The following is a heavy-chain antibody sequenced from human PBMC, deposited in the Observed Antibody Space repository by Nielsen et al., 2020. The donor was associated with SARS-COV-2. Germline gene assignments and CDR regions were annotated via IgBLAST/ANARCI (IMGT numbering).Heavy chain of an antibody. J-gene: IGHJ4*02. CDR2: ISWNSGSI. Sequence: GGSLRLSCAASGFTFDDYAMHWVRQAPGKGLEWVSGISWNSGSIGYADSVKGRFTISRDNAKNSLYLQMNSLRAEDTALYYCAKDNTPVLQWQSYFDYWGQGTLVTVSS. CDR3: AKDNTPVLQWQSYFDY. CDR1: GFTFDDYA. D-gene: IGHD3-3*01. V-gene: IGHV3-9*01.